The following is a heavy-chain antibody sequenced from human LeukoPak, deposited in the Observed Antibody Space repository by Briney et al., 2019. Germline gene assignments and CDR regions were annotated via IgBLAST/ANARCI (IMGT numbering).Heavy chain of an antibody. J-gene: IGHJ3*01. Sequence: SETLSLTCTVSGASLSGNIDYYNWIRQPAGKGLEWIGRIFTSGNTYYNPSLKSRVTISLDRSRNQVSLNLDSVTAADAALYYCSRGPFGSAWGQGTMVTVSS. CDR3: SRGPFGSA. CDR1: GASLSGNIDY. V-gene: IGHV4-61*02. CDR2: IFTSGNT. D-gene: IGHD3-3*01.